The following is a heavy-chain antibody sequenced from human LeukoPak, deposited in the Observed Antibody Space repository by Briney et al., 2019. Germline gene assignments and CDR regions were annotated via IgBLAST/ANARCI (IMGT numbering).Heavy chain of an antibody. Sequence: GGSLRLSCAASGFTFSSYWMSWVRQAPGKGLEWVANIKQDGSEKYYVDSVKGRFTISRDNAKNSLYLQMNSLRAEDTAVYYCARVDTAMPSWWFDYWGQGTLVTVSS. J-gene: IGHJ4*02. CDR1: GFTFSSYW. V-gene: IGHV3-7*01. D-gene: IGHD5-18*01. CDR3: ARVDTAMPSWWFDY. CDR2: IKQDGSEK.